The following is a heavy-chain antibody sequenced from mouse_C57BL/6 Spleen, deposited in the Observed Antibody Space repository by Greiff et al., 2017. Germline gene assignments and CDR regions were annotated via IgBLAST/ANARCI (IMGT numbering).Heavy chain of an antibody. J-gene: IGHJ1*03. Sequence: QVHVKQSGAELAKPGASVKLSCKASGYTFTSHWMHWVKQRPGPGLEWIGYINPSSGYTKYNQKFKAKATLTADKSSSTAYMQLSSLTYEDSAVYYCARDYGSSYWYFDVWGTGTTVTVAS. D-gene: IGHD1-1*01. V-gene: IGHV1-7*01. CDR3: ARDYGSSYWYFDV. CDR1: GYTFTSHW. CDR2: INPSSGYT.